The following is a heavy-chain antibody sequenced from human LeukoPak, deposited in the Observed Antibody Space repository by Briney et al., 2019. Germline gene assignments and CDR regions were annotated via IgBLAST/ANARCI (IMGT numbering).Heavy chain of an antibody. V-gene: IGHV3-7*01. J-gene: IGHJ3*01. CDR3: ARRQWTAFDF. D-gene: IGHD6-19*01. Sequence: GGSLRLSCAASGFTFNTCWISWVRQAPGKGLQWVANIKPDGNERYYVDYVKGRFTISRDNARSSLYLQMDSLRVEDTAIYYCARRQWTAFDFWGQGTMVTVSS. CDR2: IKPDGNER. CDR1: GFTFNTCW.